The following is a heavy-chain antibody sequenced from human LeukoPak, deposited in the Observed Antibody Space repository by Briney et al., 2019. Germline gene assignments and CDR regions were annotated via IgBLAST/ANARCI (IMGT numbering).Heavy chain of an antibody. CDR1: GCTLSTYS. CDR3: ARDVGLDS. J-gene: IGHJ5*01. CDR2: ISSSSNHI. Sequence: SGGSLRLSCAASGCTLSTYSMNWVRQAPGKGLEWVSSISSSSNHIYYADSVKGRFTISRDNAENSLHLQMNSLRAEDTAVYYCARDVGLDSWGQGTLVTVSS. V-gene: IGHV3-21*01. D-gene: IGHD1-26*01.